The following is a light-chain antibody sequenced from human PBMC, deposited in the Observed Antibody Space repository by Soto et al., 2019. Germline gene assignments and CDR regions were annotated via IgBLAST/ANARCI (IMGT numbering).Light chain of an antibody. Sequence: QSVLTQPPSVSAAPGQRVAISCSGSSSNIGSNFVSWYRHVPGTAPKLLIYDNDKRPSEIPDRFSGSKSGTSATLAITGLQTGDEVDYYCGTWDSTLNAVLFGRGTKLTVL. V-gene: IGLV1-51*01. CDR3: GTWDSTLNAVL. J-gene: IGLJ2*01. CDR2: DND. CDR1: SSNIGSNF.